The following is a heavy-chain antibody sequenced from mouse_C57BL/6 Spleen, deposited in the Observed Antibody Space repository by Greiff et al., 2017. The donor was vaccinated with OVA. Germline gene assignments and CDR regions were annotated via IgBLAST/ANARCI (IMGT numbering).Heavy chain of an antibody. J-gene: IGHJ3*01. Sequence: QVQLKQSGAELVMPGASVKLSCKASGYTFPSYWMHWVKQRPGQGLEWIGEIDPSDSYTNYNQKFKGKSTLTVDKSSSTAYMQLSSLTSEDSAVYYCARSDYYGSRSWFAYWGQGTLVTVSA. CDR2: IDPSDSYT. CDR1: GYTFPSYW. CDR3: ARSDYYGSRSWFAY. D-gene: IGHD1-1*01. V-gene: IGHV1-69*01.